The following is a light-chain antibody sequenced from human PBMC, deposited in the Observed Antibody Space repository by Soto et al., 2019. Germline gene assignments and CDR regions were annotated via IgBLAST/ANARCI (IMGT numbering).Light chain of an antibody. CDR2: AAS. CDR3: SSYTTTNIVV. CDR1: SSDLGVYNY. J-gene: IGLJ2*01. V-gene: IGLV2-14*01. Sequence: SALTQPASVSGSPGQSITISCTGTSSDLGVYNYVSWYQHHPGKAPKLMIYAASYRPPGVSIRFSGSKSGNTASLTISGLQAEDEAEYYCSSYTTTNIVVFGGGTK.